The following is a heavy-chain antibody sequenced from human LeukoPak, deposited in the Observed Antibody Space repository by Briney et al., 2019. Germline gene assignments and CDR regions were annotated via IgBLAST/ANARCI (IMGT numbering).Heavy chain of an antibody. CDR3: AKLPEEHLNLDY. Sequence: GGSLRLSCAASGFTFSSYAMSWVRQAPRKGLEWVSVISGRGDTTFYGDSVKGRFSISRDNSKNTLYLQVNSLRVEDTAVYYCAKLPEEHLNLDYWGQGTLVSVSS. D-gene: IGHD1-14*01. V-gene: IGHV3-23*01. CDR1: GFTFSSYA. J-gene: IGHJ4*02. CDR2: ISGRGDTT.